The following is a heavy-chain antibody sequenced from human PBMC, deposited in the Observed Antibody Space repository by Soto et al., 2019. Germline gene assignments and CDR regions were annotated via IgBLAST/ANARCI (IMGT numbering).Heavy chain of an antibody. V-gene: IGHV1-69*13. D-gene: IGHD3-3*01. Sequence: VMASGTASGGPFTRYAISWLRQAPGQGLECMGGTMPIFGTANYSHNFHGRVRITADESTSTAYMVLRSLRSEDTAVYYCARVGVVSNSSYYYGMDVWGQGPTVTVSS. CDR2: TMPIFGTA. J-gene: IGHJ6*01. CDR1: GGPFTRYA. CDR3: ARVGVVSNSSYYYGMDV.